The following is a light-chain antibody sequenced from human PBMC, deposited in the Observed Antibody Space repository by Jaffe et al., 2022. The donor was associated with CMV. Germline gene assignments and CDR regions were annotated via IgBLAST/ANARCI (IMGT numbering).Light chain of an antibody. CDR2: KAS. CDR1: QTISVW. J-gene: IGKJ1*01. V-gene: IGKV1-5*03. Sequence: DIQMTQSPSTLSASVGDRVTITCRASQTISVWLAWYQQKPGKAPKVLIYKASTLESGVPSRFSGSGSGTEFTLTISSLQPDDFATYYCQQYNTYPWTFGQGTKVEIK. CDR3: QQYNTYPWT.